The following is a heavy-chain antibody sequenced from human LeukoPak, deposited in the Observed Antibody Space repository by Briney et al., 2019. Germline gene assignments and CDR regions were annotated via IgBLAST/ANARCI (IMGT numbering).Heavy chain of an antibody. Sequence: GASVKVSCKASGYTFTGYYMHWVRQAPGQGLEWMGWINPNSGGTNYAQKFQGRVTMTRDTSISTAHMELSRLRSDDTAVYYCARVRTSVRTKYYMDVWGKGTTVTISS. CDR3: ARVRTSVRTKYYMDV. V-gene: IGHV1-2*02. CDR2: INPNSGGT. CDR1: GYTFTGYY. D-gene: IGHD1-14*01. J-gene: IGHJ6*03.